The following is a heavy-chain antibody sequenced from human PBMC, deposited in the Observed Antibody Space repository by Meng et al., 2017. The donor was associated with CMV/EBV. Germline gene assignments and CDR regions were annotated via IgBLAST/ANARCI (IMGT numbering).Heavy chain of an antibody. J-gene: IGHJ4*02. V-gene: IGHV3-7*01. CDR1: GFTFSSYS. D-gene: IGHD3-10*01. CDR2: IKHDGSEK. CDR3: ARAGVLVWFRDPVGPDY. Sequence: GGSLRLSCAASGFTFSSYSMSWVRQAPGKGLEWVANIKHDGSEKYYVDSVKGRFTISRDNAKNSLYLQMNSLRADDTAVYYCARAGVLVWFRDPVGPDYWGQGTLVTVSS.